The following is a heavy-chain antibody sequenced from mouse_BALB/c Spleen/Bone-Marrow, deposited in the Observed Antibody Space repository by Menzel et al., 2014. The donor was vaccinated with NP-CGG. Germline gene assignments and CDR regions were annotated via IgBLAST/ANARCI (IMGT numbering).Heavy chain of an antibody. CDR3: ARPDYYGYLNY. D-gene: IGHD1-1*01. CDR2: INPDSRTI. Sequence: EVQLQQSGGGLVQPGGSLKLSCAASGFDFSRYWMSWVRQAPGKGLEWIGEINPDSRTINYSPSLKDKFIISRDNAKNTLYLRLNKVRSEDTALYYCARPDYYGYLNYWSQGTTLTVSS. J-gene: IGHJ2*01. CDR1: GFDFSRYW. V-gene: IGHV4-1*02.